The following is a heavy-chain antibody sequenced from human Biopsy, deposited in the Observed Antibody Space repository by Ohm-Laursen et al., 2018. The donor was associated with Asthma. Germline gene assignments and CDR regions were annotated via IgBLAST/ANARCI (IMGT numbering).Heavy chain of an antibody. Sequence: LSLTCAASGFSFSNFAIHWVRQAPGKGLEWVGVISKDASTQDYADSVKGRFTMARDDSKNTLDLQMNSLREEDTAVYYCVRDGTDDAFDIWGQGTVVSVSS. J-gene: IGHJ3*02. V-gene: IGHV3-30*01. D-gene: IGHD1-1*01. CDR3: VRDGTDDAFDI. CDR2: ISKDASTQ. CDR1: GFSFSNFA.